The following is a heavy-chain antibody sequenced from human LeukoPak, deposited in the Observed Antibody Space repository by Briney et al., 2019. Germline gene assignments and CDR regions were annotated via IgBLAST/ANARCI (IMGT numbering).Heavy chain of an antibody. V-gene: IGHV3-48*02. CDR3: AREDDSWGPNNLDL. CDR2: IDTSSSTK. J-gene: IGHJ3*01. Sequence: PGGSLRLSCAASAFTFSDYSMNWVRQAPGKGLEWISYIDTSSSTKYYADSVMGRFTISRDNAKESLYLQMNSLRDEDTAVYYCAREDDSWGPNNLDLWGQGTMVTVSS. CDR1: AFTFSDYS. D-gene: IGHD7-27*01.